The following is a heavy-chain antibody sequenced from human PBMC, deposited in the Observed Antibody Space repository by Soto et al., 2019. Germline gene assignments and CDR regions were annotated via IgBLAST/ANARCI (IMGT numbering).Heavy chain of an antibody. Sequence: PGGSLRLSCAASGFTFSSYAMSWVRQAPGKGLEWVSAISGSGGSTYYADSVKCRFTISRDNSKNTLYLQMNSLRAEDTAVYYCAKDLLYYDFWSGYPRESDYWGQGTLVTVSS. D-gene: IGHD3-3*01. J-gene: IGHJ4*02. CDR1: GFTFSSYA. CDR2: ISGSGGST. V-gene: IGHV3-23*01. CDR3: AKDLLYYDFWSGYPRESDY.